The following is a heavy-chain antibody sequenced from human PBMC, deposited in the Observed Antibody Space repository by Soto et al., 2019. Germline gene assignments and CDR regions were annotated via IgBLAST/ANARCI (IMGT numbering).Heavy chain of an antibody. V-gene: IGHV3-11*01. CDR1: GFTFSDYY. CDR3: ARNSEHFDY. CDR2: ISSSGRTI. Sequence: GGSLRLSCAASGFTFSDYYMSWIRQAPGRGLEWVSYISSSGRTIYYADSVQGRFTISRDNAKKSLYLQMNSLRAEDTAVYYCARNSEHFDYWGQGTLVIVSS. J-gene: IGHJ4*02. D-gene: IGHD6-13*01.